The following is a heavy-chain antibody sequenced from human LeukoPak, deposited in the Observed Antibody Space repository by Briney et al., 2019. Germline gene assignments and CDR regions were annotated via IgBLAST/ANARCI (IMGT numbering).Heavy chain of an antibody. CDR2: ISHIGRT. CDR3: ARDLVTVTKGFDI. D-gene: IGHD4-17*01. CDR1: GGSISSYY. Sequence: SETLSLTCTVSGGSISSYYWSWIRQSPGTGLEWIGYISHIGRTNYNPSLKSRVTISIDTSKNQFSLKLRSVTAADTAVYYCARDLVTVTKGFDIWGQGTMVSVSS. J-gene: IGHJ3*02. V-gene: IGHV4-59*01.